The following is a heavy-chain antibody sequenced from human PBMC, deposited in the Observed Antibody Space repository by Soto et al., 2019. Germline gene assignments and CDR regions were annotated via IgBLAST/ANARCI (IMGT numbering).Heavy chain of an antibody. Sequence: GGSLRLSCAASGFTFSSYAMHWVRQAPGKGLEWVAVISYDGSNKYYADSVKGRFTISRDNSKNTLYLQMNSLRAEDTAVYYCARRWGMDVWGQGTTVTVS. CDR2: ISYDGSNK. V-gene: IGHV3-30-3*01. CDR1: GFTFSSYA. CDR3: ARRWGMDV. J-gene: IGHJ6*02.